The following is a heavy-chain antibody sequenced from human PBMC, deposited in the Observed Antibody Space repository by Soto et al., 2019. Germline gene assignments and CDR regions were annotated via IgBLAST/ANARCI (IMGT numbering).Heavy chain of an antibody. J-gene: IGHJ5*02. CDR3: AADRLAVAGTGWFDP. CDR1: GFTFTSSA. Sequence: SVKVSCKASGFTFTSSAVQWVRQARGQRLEWIGWIVVGSGNTNYAQKFQERVTITRDMSTSTAYMELSSLRSEDTAVHYCAADRLAVAGTGWFDPWGQGTLVTVSS. D-gene: IGHD6-19*01. CDR2: IVVGSGNT. V-gene: IGHV1-58*01.